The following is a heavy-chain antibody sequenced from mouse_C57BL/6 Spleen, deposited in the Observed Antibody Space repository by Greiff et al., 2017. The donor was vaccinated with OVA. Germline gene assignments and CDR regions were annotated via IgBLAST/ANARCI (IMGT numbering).Heavy chain of an antibody. V-gene: IGHV1-52*01. CDR2: IDPSDSET. D-gene: IGHD1-1*01. J-gene: IGHJ2*01. CDR1: GYTFTSYW. Sequence: QVQLKQPGAELVRPGSSVKLSCKASGYTFTSYWMHWVKQRPIQGLEWIGNIDPSDSETHYNQKFKDKATLTVDKSSSTAYMQLSSLTSEDSAVXYCASGHYGSSLNYWGQGTTLTVSS. CDR3: ASGHYGSSLNY.